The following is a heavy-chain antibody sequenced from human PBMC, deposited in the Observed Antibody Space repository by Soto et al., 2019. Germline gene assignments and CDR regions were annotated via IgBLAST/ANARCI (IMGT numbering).Heavy chain of an antibody. CDR2: IHYSETI. CDR1: GASVNSGDYY. D-gene: IGHD3-22*01. Sequence: QVQLQESGPGLVKASQTLSLTCTVSGASVNSGDYYWSWVRQPPGRGLEWIGYIHYSETIYYNPSLKSRVQILVETFKNPFSLEVSSVTAADTAVHYCVRAHRYYDYPDIWGQGTTVTVSS. CDR3: VRAHRYYDYPDI. V-gene: IGHV4-30-4*01. J-gene: IGHJ3*02.